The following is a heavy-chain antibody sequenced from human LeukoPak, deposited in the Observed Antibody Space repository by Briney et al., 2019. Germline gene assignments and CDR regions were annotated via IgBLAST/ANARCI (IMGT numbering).Heavy chain of an antibody. V-gene: IGHV3-74*01. D-gene: IGHD5-12*01. CDR1: GFTFSSYW. Sequence: PGGSLRLSCAASGFTFSSYWMRWVRQAPGKGLVWVSLINSDGSSRNYADSVKGRFTNSRDNAKNTLYLQMNSLRVEDTAVYYCAREDYSGYDFYDYWGQGSLVTVSS. CDR3: AREDYSGYDFYDY. CDR2: INSDGSSR. J-gene: IGHJ4*02.